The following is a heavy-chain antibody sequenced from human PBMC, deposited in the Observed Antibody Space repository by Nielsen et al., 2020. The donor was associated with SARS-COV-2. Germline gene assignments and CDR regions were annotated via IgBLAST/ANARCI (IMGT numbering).Heavy chain of an antibody. CDR2: INHSGDT. V-gene: IGHV4-34*01. Sequence: SETLSLTCAVSGGSFTAYYWSWIRQPPGKGLEWIGEINHSGDTNNNPSLRNRVTVSRDTSKNQFSLKLSSVTAADTAVYYCAGGFYDSRGYNLVYWGQGTLVTVSS. CDR1: GGSFTAYY. D-gene: IGHD3-22*01. CDR3: AGGFYDSRGYNLVY. J-gene: IGHJ4*02.